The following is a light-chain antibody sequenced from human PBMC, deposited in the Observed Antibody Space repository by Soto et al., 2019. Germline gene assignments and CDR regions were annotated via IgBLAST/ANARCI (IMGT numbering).Light chain of an antibody. CDR3: QQSFTTLRT. Sequence: IQMTQYPSSLSAFVGDRVTITCRASQAISRYLNWNQQKPGKAPGLLIYYASTLQSGVPSRFSGSGSGTELTLTISSLQPEDFATYYCQQSFTTLRTFAQGTTVEIK. V-gene: IGKV1-39*01. J-gene: IGKJ1*01. CDR1: QAISRY. CDR2: YAS.